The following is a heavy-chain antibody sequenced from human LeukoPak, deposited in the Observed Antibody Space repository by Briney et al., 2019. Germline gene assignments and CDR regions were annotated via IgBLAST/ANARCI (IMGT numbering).Heavy chain of an antibody. CDR1: GFTFSSYW. CDR3: ARDYPYYDFWSGYGPTAYVDY. D-gene: IGHD3-3*01. J-gene: IGHJ4*01. CDR2: IKQDGSEK. Sequence: PGGSLRLSCLASGFTFSSYWMSWVRQAPGKGLEWVANIKQDGSEKYYVDSVKGRFTISRDNAKNSLYLQMNSLRAEDTAVYYCARDYPYYDFWSGYGPTAYVDYWGQGTLVTVSS. V-gene: IGHV3-7*01.